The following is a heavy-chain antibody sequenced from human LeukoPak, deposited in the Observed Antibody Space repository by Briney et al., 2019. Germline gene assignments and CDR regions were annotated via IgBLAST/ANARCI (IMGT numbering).Heavy chain of an antibody. J-gene: IGHJ1*01. CDR2: ISYDGSNK. D-gene: IGHD2-2*01. CDR3: ASSPPYGSSTICPKAEYFQH. Sequence: PGRSLRLSCAASGFTLSSYAMHWVRQAPGKGLEWVAVISYDGSNKYYAESVKGRFTISRDNSKNTLYLQMNSLRAEDTAVYYCASSPPYGSSTICPKAEYFQHWGQGTLATVSS. V-gene: IGHV3-30*01. CDR1: GFTLSSYA.